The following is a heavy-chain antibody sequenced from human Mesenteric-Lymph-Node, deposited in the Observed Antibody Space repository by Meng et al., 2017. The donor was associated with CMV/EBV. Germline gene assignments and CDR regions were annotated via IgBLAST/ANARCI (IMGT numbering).Heavy chain of an antibody. D-gene: IGHD5-12*01. Sequence: SVKVSCKASGGTFSSYTISWVRQAPGQGLEWMGRIIPILGIANYAQKFQGRVTITADKSTSTAYMELSSLRSDDTAVYFCATDRKGYDSPYLDYWGQGTLVTVSS. CDR3: ATDRKGYDSPYLDY. CDR1: GGTFSSYT. J-gene: IGHJ4*02. V-gene: IGHV1-69*04. CDR2: IIPILGIA.